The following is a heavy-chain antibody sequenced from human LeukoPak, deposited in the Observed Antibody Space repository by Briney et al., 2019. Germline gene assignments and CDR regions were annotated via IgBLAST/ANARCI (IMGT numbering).Heavy chain of an antibody. V-gene: IGHV3-48*01. CDR1: GFSLSSYT. J-gene: IGHJ3*01. Sequence: PGGSLRLSCAASGFSLSSYTMNWVRQAPGKGLEWVSYISGSGSTIHYVDSVKGRFTMSRDNGKNSLYLQMNSLRAEDTALYYCARDYQYAFDVWGQGTMVAVSS. CDR3: ARDYQYAFDV. D-gene: IGHD2-2*01. CDR2: ISGSGSTI.